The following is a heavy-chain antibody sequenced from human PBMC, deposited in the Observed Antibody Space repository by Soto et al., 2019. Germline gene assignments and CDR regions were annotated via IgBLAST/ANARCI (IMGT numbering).Heavy chain of an antibody. CDR2: IYWDDDK. CDR1: GFSLSTSGVG. J-gene: IGHJ4*02. D-gene: IGHD3-9*01. V-gene: IGHV2-5*02. CDR3: ARMGRYYDILTGYSWTIDY. Sequence: QITLKESGPTLVKPTQTLTLTSTFSGFSLSTSGVGVGWIRQPPGKALEWLALIYWDDDKRYSPSLKSRLTTPMDTSKNQVVLTMTNMDPVDTATYYCARMGRYYDILTGYSWTIDYWGQGTLVTVSS.